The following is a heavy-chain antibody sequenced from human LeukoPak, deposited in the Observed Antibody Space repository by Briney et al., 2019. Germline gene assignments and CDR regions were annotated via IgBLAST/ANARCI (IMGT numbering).Heavy chain of an antibody. CDR1: GFTFSDHY. J-gene: IGHJ6*04. CDR3: ARGYCSRTSCYLEYFYGMDV. CDR2: SRNKANSYTT. V-gene: IGHV3-72*01. Sequence: GGSLRLSCATSGFTFSDHYMDWVRQAPGKGLEWVGRSRNKANSYTTEYAASVKGRFTISRDDSTNSLYLQMNSLKTEDTAVYYCARGYCSRTSCYLEYFYGMDVWGKGTTVTVSS. D-gene: IGHD2-2*01.